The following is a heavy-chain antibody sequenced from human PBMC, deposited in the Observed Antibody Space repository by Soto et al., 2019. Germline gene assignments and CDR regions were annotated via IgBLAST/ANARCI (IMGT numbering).Heavy chain of an antibody. CDR3: ARGGGYFDY. J-gene: IGHJ4*02. V-gene: IGHV1-69*02. CDR2: IIPILGIA. Sequence: QVQLVQSGAEVKKPGSSVKVSCKASGGTFSSYTISWVRQAPGQGLEWMGRIIPILGIANYAQKFQGRVTITAHKYTSTAYMQLSSVRSEDTAVYYCARGGGYFDYWGQGTLVTVSS. D-gene: IGHD3-10*01. CDR1: GGTFSSYT.